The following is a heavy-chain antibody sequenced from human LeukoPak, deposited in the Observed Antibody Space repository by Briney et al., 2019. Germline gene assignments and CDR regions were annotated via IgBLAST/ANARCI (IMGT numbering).Heavy chain of an antibody. V-gene: IGHV4-39*07. CDR2: IYYSGST. CDR3: ARVPLTGYPADAFDI. D-gene: IGHD3-9*01. Sequence: SETLSLTCTVSGGSISSSSYYWGWIRQPPGKGLEWIGSIYYSGSTYYNPSLKSRVTISVDTSKNQFSLKLSSVTAADTAVYHCARVPLTGYPADAFDIWGQGTMVTVSS. CDR1: GGSISSSSYY. J-gene: IGHJ3*02.